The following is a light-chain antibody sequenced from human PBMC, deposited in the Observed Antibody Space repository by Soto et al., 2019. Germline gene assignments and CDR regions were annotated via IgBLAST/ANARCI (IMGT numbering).Light chain of an antibody. Sequence: DIQMTQSPSSLSASVGDRVTITCQASEDINNNLNWYQKNPGEAPKLLIYAASNSQAGVPSRFSGSGSGTHYTFTISSLQPDDTATYYCQHYDNFPPLRTFGGGTKVDIK. CDR2: AAS. CDR1: EDINNN. V-gene: IGKV1-33*01. J-gene: IGKJ4*01. CDR3: QHYDNFPPLRT.